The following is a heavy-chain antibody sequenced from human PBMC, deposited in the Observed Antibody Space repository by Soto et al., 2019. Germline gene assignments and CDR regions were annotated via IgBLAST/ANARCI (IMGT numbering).Heavy chain of an antibody. CDR2: IYYSGST. J-gene: IGHJ6*03. CDR3: ARGLRSSSSTYYYYMDV. CDR1: GGSISSYY. Sequence: PLEILSLTCTVSGGSISSYYWSWIRQPPGKGLEWIGYIYYSGSTNYNPSLKSRVTISVDTSKNQFSLKLSSVTAADTAVYYCARGLRSSSSTYYYYMDVWGKGTTVTVS. V-gene: IGHV4-59*08. D-gene: IGHD6-6*01.